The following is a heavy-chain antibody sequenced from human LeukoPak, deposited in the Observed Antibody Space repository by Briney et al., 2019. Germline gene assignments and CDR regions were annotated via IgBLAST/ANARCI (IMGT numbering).Heavy chain of an antibody. CDR2: INPNSGGT. CDR1: GYTFTGYY. Sequence: ASVKVSCKASGYTFTGYYMHWVRQAPGQGLEWMGWINPNSGGTNYAQKFQGRVTMTRDTSISTAYMELNRLRSDDTAVYYCARGGYYGSGSYDADYWGQGTLVTVSS. CDR3: ARGGYYGSGSYDADY. V-gene: IGHV1-2*02. D-gene: IGHD3-10*01. J-gene: IGHJ4*02.